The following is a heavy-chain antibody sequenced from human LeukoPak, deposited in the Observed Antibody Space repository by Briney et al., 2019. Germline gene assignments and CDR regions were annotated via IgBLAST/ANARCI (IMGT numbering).Heavy chain of an antibody. CDR1: GYTFTNYW. J-gene: IGHJ5*02. CDR3: ARRLNWFDP. CDR2: IYPGDSDT. V-gene: IGHV5-51*01. D-gene: IGHD6-19*01. Sequence: GESLKISCKGSGYTFTNYWIGWVRQTPGKGLEWMGIIYPGDSDTRYSPSFQGQVTISADKSISIAYLQWSSLRDSDTAVYYCARRLNWFDPWGQGTLVTVSS.